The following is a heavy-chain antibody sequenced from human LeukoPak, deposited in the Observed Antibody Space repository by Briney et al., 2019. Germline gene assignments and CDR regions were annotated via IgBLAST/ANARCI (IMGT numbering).Heavy chain of an antibody. CDR1: GFTFSDYH. CDR2: ITSSGSSI. D-gene: IGHD3-10*02. CDR3: AELGITMIGGV. J-gene: IGHJ6*04. V-gene: IGHV3-11*04. Sequence: GGSLRLSCAASGFTFSDYHMSWIRQAPGKGLEWISYITSSGSSIYYADSVKGRFTISRDNAKNSLYLQMNSLRAGDTAVYYCAELGITMIGGVWGKGTTVTISS.